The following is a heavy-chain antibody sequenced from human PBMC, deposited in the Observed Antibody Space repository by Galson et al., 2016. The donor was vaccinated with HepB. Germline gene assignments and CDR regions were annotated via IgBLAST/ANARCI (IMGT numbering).Heavy chain of an antibody. D-gene: IGHD3/OR15-3a*01. CDR1: GFTFTNYW. J-gene: IGHJ6*02. CDR3: ARDQFWTGYYGYGMDV. Sequence: SLRLSCATSGFTFTNYWMSWVRQAPGKGLEWVANIKQSGSEKYYVDSVKGRFTISRDNAENSLYLQMNNLRAEDTAVYYCARDQFWTGYYGYGMDVWGQGTTVTVSS. V-gene: IGHV3-7*01. CDR2: IKQSGSEK.